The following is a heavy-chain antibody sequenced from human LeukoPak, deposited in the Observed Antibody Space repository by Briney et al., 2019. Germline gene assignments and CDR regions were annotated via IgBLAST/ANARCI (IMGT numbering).Heavy chain of an antibody. Sequence: GGSLRLSCAASGFTFGSYGMHWVRQAPGKGLEWVAVIWYDGSNKYYADSVKGRFTISRDNSKNTLYLQMNSLRAEDTAVYYCARDSSSRQLFFDYWGQGTLVTVSS. CDR2: IWYDGSNK. CDR3: ARDSSSRQLFFDY. J-gene: IGHJ4*02. D-gene: IGHD6-13*01. CDR1: GFTFGSYG. V-gene: IGHV3-33*01.